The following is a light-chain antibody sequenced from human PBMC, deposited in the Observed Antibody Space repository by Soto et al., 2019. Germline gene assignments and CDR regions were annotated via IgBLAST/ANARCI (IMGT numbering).Light chain of an antibody. Sequence: QSVLTQPASVSGSPGQSITISCTGTSSDVGGYKYVSWYQQHPDKAPKLIIFEVSNRPSGISSRFSGSKSGNTASLTISGLQAEDEADYYCCSYAGSYVFGTGTKLTVL. CDR1: SSDVGGYKY. J-gene: IGLJ1*01. CDR3: CSYAGSYV. V-gene: IGLV2-14*01. CDR2: EVS.